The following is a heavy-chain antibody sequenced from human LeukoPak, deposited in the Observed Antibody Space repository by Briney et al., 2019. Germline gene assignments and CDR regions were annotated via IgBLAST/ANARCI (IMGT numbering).Heavy chain of an antibody. V-gene: IGHV4-4*02. Sequence: SETLSLTCAVFGGSISSDNWWSWVRQPPGKGLEWIGEISHSGSTNYNPSLKSRVTISVDKSKNQFSLKLTSMTAADTAVYYCARDSGTTGEVKFDPWGQGTLVTVSS. CDR3: ARDSGTTGEVKFDP. J-gene: IGHJ5*02. D-gene: IGHD4-17*01. CDR2: ISHSGST. CDR1: GGSISSDNW.